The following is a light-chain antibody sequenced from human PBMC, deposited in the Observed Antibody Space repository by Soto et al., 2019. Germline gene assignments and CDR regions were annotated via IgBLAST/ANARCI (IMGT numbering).Light chain of an antibody. Sequence: EIVITQCPATLSVSPGERATLSCRASQSVSSNLAWYPQNPGQAPRLRIDGASTRATGIPVRFSGSVSGTEFTLTISNLHSEDFAVYYCQQYEDWPPYSFGQGTKVDIK. V-gene: IGKV3-15*01. CDR1: QSVSSN. CDR2: GAS. CDR3: QQYEDWPPYS. J-gene: IGKJ2*01.